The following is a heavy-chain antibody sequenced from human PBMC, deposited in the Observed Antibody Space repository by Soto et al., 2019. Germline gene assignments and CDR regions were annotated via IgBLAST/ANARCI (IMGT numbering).Heavy chain of an antibody. Sequence: QVQLVQSGAEVKKPGASVKVSCKASGYTFSSYDINWVRQATGQGLEWMGWLNPNSGDTGYAQKFQGRVTLTRNTSINTAYIELSSLTSDDTAVYYCATSGGGWYLNWGQGTLVTVSS. V-gene: IGHV1-8*01. CDR1: GYTFSSYD. CDR2: LNPNSGDT. D-gene: IGHD6-19*01. J-gene: IGHJ4*02. CDR3: ATSGGGWYLN.